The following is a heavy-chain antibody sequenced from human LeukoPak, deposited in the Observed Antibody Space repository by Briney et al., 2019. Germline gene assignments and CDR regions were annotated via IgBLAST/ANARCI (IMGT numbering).Heavy chain of an antibody. D-gene: IGHD6-13*01. CDR3: ARDLGSYSSSWYRANYYGMDV. V-gene: IGHV3-33*01. Sequence: GRSLRLSCAASGFTFSSYGMHWVRQAPGKGLEWVAVIWYDGSNKYYADSVKGRFTISRDNSKNTLYLQMNSLRAEDTAVYYCARDLGSYSSSWYRANYYGMDVWGKGTTVTVSS. CDR2: IWYDGSNK. CDR1: GFTFSSYG. J-gene: IGHJ6*04.